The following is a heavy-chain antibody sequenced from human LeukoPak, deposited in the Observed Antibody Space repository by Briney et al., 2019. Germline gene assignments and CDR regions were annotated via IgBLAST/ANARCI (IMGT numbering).Heavy chain of an antibody. D-gene: IGHD3-9*01. CDR3: VRDLRSRYFDS. CDR1: GFAFSVYG. J-gene: IGHJ4*02. Sequence: PGTSLRLSCAASGFAFSVYGMRWVRQVPGKGLDWMVVTGHIGNDIHYADSVEGRFTVSRDNLKNTLYLQMNSPRAEDTAVYYCVRDLRSRYFDSWGQGTLVTVSS. CDR2: TGHIGNDI. V-gene: IGHV3-33*01.